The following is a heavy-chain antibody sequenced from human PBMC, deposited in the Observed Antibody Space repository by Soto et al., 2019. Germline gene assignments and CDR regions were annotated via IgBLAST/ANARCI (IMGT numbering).Heavy chain of an antibody. CDR1: GFTFSRYW. CDR2: INSDGSST. CDR3: ARVIPCYDHYYYSYCMDV. D-gene: IGHD2-15*01. V-gene: IGHV3-74*01. Sequence: PGGSLRLSCAASGFTFSRYWMHWVRQAPGKGLVWVSRINSDGSSTSYADSVKGRFTISRDNAKNTLYLQMNSLRAEDTAVYYCARVIPCYDHYYYSYCMDVRGQGPTVTVFS. J-gene: IGHJ6*02.